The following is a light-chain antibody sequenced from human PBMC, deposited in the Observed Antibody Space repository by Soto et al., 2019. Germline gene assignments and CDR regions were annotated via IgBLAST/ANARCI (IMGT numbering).Light chain of an antibody. CDR3: QQYDNSVWT. Sequence: EIVLTQSTGTLSLSPGERGTLSCRASESVSSTSLAWYQQKPGQAPRLLMYGVSSRATGIPARFSGSGSGTDFTLTINRLEPEDFAVYFCQQYDNSVWTFGQGTKVEIK. CDR2: GVS. CDR1: ESVSSTS. J-gene: IGKJ1*01. V-gene: IGKV3-20*01.